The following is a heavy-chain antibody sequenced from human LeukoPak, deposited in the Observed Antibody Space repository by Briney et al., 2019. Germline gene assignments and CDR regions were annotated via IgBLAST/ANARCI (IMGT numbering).Heavy chain of an antibody. J-gene: IGHJ4*02. D-gene: IGHD3-22*01. Sequence: GGSLRLSCAASGFTFSGSAMHWVRQASGKGLEWVGRIRSKANSYATAYAASVKGRFTISRDDSKNTAYLQMNSLKTEDTAVYYCTSTDMIVGDYWGQGSLVTVSS. CDR3: TSTDMIVGDY. CDR2: IRSKANSYAT. V-gene: IGHV3-73*01. CDR1: GFTFSGSA.